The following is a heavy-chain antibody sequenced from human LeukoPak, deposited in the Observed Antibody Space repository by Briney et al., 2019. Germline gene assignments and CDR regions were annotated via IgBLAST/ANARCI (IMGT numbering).Heavy chain of an antibody. Sequence: PSETLSLTCTVSGGSISSYYWNWIRQPPGKGLEWIGYIYYSGSTAYNPSLKSRLTISLDTSKNQFSLKLNSVTAADTAVYYCARTPNSSGWYDAFDIWGQGTMVTVSS. CDR3: ARTPNSSGWYDAFDI. V-gene: IGHV4-59*01. CDR2: IYYSGST. CDR1: GGSISSYY. J-gene: IGHJ3*02. D-gene: IGHD6-19*01.